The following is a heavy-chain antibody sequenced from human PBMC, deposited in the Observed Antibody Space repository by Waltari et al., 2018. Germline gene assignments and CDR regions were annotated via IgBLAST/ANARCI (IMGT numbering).Heavy chain of an antibody. J-gene: IGHJ4*02. CDR3: AAGWGMTTVTTWDY. Sequence: VQLSESGGGLVQPGGSLRLSCAASGFSFSRYSMTWVRQAPGKGLEWVAVISYDGSNKYYADSVKGRFTISRDNSKNTLYLQMNSLRAEDTAVYYCAAGWGMTTVTTWDYWGQGTLVTVSS. V-gene: IGHV3-30*01. D-gene: IGHD4-17*01. CDR1: GFSFSRYS. CDR2: ISYDGSNK.